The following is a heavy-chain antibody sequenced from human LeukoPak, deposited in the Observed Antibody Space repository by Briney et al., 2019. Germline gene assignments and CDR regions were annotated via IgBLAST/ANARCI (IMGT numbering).Heavy chain of an antibody. Sequence: PSETLSLTCAVYGGSFSGYYWSWIRQPPGKGLEWIGEINHSGSTNYNPSLKSRVTISVDTSKNQFSLKLSSVTAADTAVYYCARGNLGRVRGVPDYYYYYGMDVWGKGTTVTVSS. CDR1: GGSFSGYY. CDR3: ARGNLGRVRGVPDYYYYYGMDV. J-gene: IGHJ6*04. CDR2: INHSGST. V-gene: IGHV4-34*01. D-gene: IGHD3-10*01.